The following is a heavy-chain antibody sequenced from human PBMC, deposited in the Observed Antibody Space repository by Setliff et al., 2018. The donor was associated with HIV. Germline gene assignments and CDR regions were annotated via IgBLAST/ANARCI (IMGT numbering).Heavy chain of an antibody. D-gene: IGHD3-16*01. CDR1: GGSLQGYY. V-gene: IGHV4-4*07. CDR3: ARGGAVSADFDS. Sequence: SETLSLTCSVSGGSLQGYYWSWIRQPAGKGLQWIGRIYYVGWSKYNPSLEDRVTISVDTSKNQFSLSLNSVTAADTAVYFCARGGAVSADFDSWGQGTLVTVSS. CDR2: IYYVGWS. J-gene: IGHJ5*01.